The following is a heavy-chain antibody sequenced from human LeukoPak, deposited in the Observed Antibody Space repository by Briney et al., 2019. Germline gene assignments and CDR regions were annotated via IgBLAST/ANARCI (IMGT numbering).Heavy chain of an antibody. J-gene: IGHJ4*02. CDR2: IKGDGSAQ. CDR1: GFSFSSYW. D-gene: IGHD5-18*01. CDR3: ATSVDTAAGPY. V-gene: IGHV3-7*01. Sequence: PGGSLRLSCAASGFSFSSYWMTWVRQAPGKGLKWVANIKGDGSAQFYVDSVKGRFAISRDNARNSLYLHMKSLRDEDTAVYYCATSVDTAAGPYWGQGTLVTVSS.